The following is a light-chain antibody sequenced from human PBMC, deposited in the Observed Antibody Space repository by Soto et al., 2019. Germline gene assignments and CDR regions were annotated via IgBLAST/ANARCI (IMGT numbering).Light chain of an antibody. Sequence: DIPMTQSPSSLSVSVGERVSITCRASQAIANWLAWYQQRPGHAPELLIHGASTLHSGVPPRFSGTGYGTDFTLTITSLQPEDLATYFCQQASNPPYTFGQGTKLEI. J-gene: IGKJ2*01. V-gene: IGKV1-12*01. CDR2: GAS. CDR3: QQASNPPYT. CDR1: QAIANW.